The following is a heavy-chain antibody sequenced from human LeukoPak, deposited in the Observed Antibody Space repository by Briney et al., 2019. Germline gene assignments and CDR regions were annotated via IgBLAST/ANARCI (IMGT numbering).Heavy chain of an antibody. V-gene: IGHV1-8*01. CDR1: GYTFTSYD. D-gene: IGHD4-23*01. J-gene: IGHJ5*02. CDR2: MSPNSGST. Sequence: ASVKVSCKASGYTFTSYDINWVRQATGQGLEWMGWMSPNSGSTGYAQKFQGRVTMTRDTSISTAYMELSSLRSEDTAVYYCARDYGGNSGWFDPWGQGTLVTVSP. CDR3: ARDYGGNSGWFDP.